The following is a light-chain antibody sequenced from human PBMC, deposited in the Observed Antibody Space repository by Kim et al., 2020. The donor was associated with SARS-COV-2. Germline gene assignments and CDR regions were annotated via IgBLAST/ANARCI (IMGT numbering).Light chain of an antibody. V-gene: IGKV4-1*01. J-gene: IGKJ2*01. CDR2: WAS. Sequence: RATINCNTSQSVLYNSNKKNYFAWYQQKPGQPPKLLIYWASTRESGVPDRFSGSGSGTNFTLTISCLRAEDVAVYYCQQYYGIPYTFGQGTRLEIK. CDR1: QSVLYNSNKKNY. CDR3: QQYYGIPYT.